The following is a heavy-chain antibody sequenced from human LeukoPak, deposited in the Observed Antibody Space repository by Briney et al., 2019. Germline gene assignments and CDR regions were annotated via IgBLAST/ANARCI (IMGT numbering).Heavy chain of an antibody. J-gene: IGHJ6*03. CDR2: FDPEDGET. Sequence: GASVKVSCKVSGYTLTELSMHWVRQAPGKGLEWMGGFDPEDGETIYPHKLQGRVTMTEDTSTDTAYMELSSLRSEDTAVYYCATEAVVRGVTPGYYYYYYMDVWGKGTTVTVSS. CDR3: ATEAVVRGVTPGYYYYYYMDV. D-gene: IGHD3-10*01. CDR1: GYTLTELS. V-gene: IGHV1-24*01.